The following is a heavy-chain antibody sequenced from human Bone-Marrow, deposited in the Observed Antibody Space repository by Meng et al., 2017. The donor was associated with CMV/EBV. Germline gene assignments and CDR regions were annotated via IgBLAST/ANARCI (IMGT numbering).Heavy chain of an antibody. CDR2: IRFDGSNE. J-gene: IGHJ6*02. CDR1: GFTFSSYG. CDR3: ARDPTTEYYYYGMDV. Sequence: GGSLRLSCAASGFTFSSYGMHWVRQAPGKGLEWVALIRFDGSNEYYADSVKGRFTISRDNSKNTLYLQMNSLRAEDTAVYYCARDPTTEYYYYGMDVWGQGTTVTVSS. D-gene: IGHD2/OR15-2a*01. V-gene: IGHV3-30*02.